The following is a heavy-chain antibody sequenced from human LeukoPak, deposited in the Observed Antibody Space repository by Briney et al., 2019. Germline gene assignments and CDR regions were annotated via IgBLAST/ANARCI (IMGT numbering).Heavy chain of an antibody. CDR1: GFTFSSYG. D-gene: IGHD3-10*01. CDR3: ARDLGDGECLERCFDY. J-gene: IGHJ4*02. Sequence: GGSLRLSCAASGFTFSSYGMHWVRQAPGKGLEWVAVIWYDGSNKYYADSVKGRFTISRDNSKNTLYLQMNSLRAEDTAVYYCARDLGDGECLERCFDYWGQGTLVTVSS. CDR2: IWYDGSNK. V-gene: IGHV3-33*01.